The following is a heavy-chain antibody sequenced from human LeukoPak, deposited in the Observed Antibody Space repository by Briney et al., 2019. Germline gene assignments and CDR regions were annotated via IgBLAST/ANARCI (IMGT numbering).Heavy chain of an antibody. CDR1: GFTVSSYY. Sequence: HSGGSLRLSCAASGFTVSSYYMSWVRQAPEKGLGWVSVIYIGGSTYYADSVKGRFTISRDNSKNTLYLQMNSLRAEDTAVYYCAKDQSSGWYGEGAFDIWGQGTMVTVSS. J-gene: IGHJ3*02. V-gene: IGHV3-53*01. CDR2: IYIGGST. CDR3: AKDQSSGWYGEGAFDI. D-gene: IGHD6-19*01.